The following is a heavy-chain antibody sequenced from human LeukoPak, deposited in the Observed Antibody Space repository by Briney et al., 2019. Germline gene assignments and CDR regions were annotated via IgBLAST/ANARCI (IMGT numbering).Heavy chain of an antibody. CDR1: GFTSSSHG. Sequence: PGGSLRLSCAASGFTSSSHGMHWVRQGPGKGLEWVAVILYDGINKYYADSVKGRFTISRDNSKSTLYLQMNSLRAEDTGVYYCAIEEYYYDSSGYYYFDYWGQGTLVTVSS. CDR2: ILYDGINK. D-gene: IGHD3-22*01. CDR3: AIEEYYYDSSGYYYFDY. J-gene: IGHJ4*02. V-gene: IGHV3-30*03.